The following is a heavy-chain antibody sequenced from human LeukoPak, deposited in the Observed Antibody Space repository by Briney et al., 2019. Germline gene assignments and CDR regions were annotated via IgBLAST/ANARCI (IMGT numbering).Heavy chain of an antibody. CDR2: VDHSFGTT. D-gene: IGHD1-7*01. CDR1: GFTFSSFA. V-gene: IGHV3-23*01. J-gene: IGHJ4*02. CDR3: VPLPAGNFPGFDY. Sequence: PGGSLRLSCTASGFTFSSFAMSWDRLAPGKGLEWVSPVDHSFGTTHYADSVKGRFTISRDDSKNTVSLQMNSLRVEDAALYYCVPLPAGNFPGFDYWGQGTRVTVSS.